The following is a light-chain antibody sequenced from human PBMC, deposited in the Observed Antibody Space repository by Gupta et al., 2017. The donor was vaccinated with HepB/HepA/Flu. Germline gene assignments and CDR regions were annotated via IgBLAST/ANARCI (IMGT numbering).Light chain of an antibody. J-gene: IGLJ3*02. CDR2: DTS. CDR1: TGAVPRGHY. CDR3: LLSYSDTRV. V-gene: IGLV7-46*01. Sequence: QAVVTQEFTLTVSPGGTVSLTCGSSTGAVPRGHYPFWFQQKPGQAPTTLVYDTSAKHSWTPARFSGSLLGGKAALTLSGALPEDEADYYCLLSYSDTRVFGGGTKLTVL.